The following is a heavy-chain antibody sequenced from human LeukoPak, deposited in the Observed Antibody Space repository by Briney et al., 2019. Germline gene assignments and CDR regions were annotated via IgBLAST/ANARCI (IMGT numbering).Heavy chain of an antibody. CDR2: IYTSGST. J-gene: IGHJ2*01. Sequence: RPSETLSLTCTVSGGSISSYYWSWIRQPAGKGLEWIGRIYTSGSTNYNPSLKSRVTMSVDTSKNQFSLKLSSVTAADTAVYYCARTSIAAEYWYFDLWGRGTLVTVYS. CDR1: GGSISSYY. CDR3: ARTSIAAEYWYFDL. D-gene: IGHD6-6*01. V-gene: IGHV4-4*07.